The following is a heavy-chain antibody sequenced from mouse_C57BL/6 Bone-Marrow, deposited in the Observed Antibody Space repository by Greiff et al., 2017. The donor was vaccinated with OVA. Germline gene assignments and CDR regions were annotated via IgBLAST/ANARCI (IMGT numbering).Heavy chain of an antibody. CDR1: GFTFSSYA. CDR3: ARRDWGAY. Sequence: EVHLVESGGGLVKPGGSLKLSCAASGFTFSSYAMSWVRQTPEKRLEWVATISDGGSYTYYPDNVKGRFTISRDNAKNNLYLQMSHLKSEDTAMYYCARRDWGAYWGQGTLVTVSA. J-gene: IGHJ3*01. V-gene: IGHV5-4*01. CDR2: ISDGGSYT. D-gene: IGHD4-1*01.